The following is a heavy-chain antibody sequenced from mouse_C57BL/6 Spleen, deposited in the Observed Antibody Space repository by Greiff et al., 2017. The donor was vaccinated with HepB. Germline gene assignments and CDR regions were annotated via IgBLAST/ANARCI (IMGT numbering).Heavy chain of an antibody. Sequence: EVQGVESGGGLVKPGGSLKLSCAASGFTFSSYTMSWVRQTPEKRLEWVATISGGGGNTYYPDSVKGRFTISRDNAKNTLYLQMSSLRSEDTALYYCARSYSNYDAMDYWGQGTSVTVSS. D-gene: IGHD2-5*01. CDR1: GFTFSSYT. V-gene: IGHV5-9*01. CDR2: ISGGGGNT. J-gene: IGHJ4*01. CDR3: ARSYSNYDAMDY.